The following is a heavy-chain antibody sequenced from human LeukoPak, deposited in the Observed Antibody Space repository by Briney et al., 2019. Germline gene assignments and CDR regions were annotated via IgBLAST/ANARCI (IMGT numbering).Heavy chain of an antibody. Sequence: GGSLRLSCAASGFTFSSYSMNWVRQAPGKGLEWVSSISSSSSYIYYADSVKGRFTISRDNAKNSLYLQMNSLRAEDTAVYYCAKAERVTMVRGVIRPDYWGQGTLVTVSS. D-gene: IGHD3-10*01. J-gene: IGHJ4*02. CDR2: ISSSSSYI. V-gene: IGHV3-21*04. CDR1: GFTFSSYS. CDR3: AKAERVTMVRGVIRPDY.